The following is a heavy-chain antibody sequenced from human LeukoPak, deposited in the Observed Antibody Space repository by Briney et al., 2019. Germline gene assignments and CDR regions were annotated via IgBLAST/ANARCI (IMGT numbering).Heavy chain of an antibody. D-gene: IGHD2-15*01. CDR1: GYTFTSYG. CDR2: ISAYNGNT. CDR3: ARDYDVVVVAAEGTDGMDV. Sequence: GASVKVSCKASGYTFTSYGISWVRQAPGQGLEWMGWISAYNGNTNYAQKLQGRVTMTTDTSTSTAYMELRSLRSDDTAVYYYARDYDVVVVAAEGTDGMDVWGQGTTVTVSS. J-gene: IGHJ6*02. V-gene: IGHV1-18*01.